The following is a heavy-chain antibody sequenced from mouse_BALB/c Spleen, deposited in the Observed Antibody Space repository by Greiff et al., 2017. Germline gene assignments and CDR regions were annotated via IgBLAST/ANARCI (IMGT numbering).Heavy chain of an antibody. D-gene: IGHD1-1*02. V-gene: IGHV5-17*02. CDR2: ISSGSSTI. CDR1: GFTFSSFG. Sequence: EVHLVESGGGLVQPGGSRKLSCAASGFTFSSFGMHWVRQAPEKGLEWVAYISSGSSTIYYADTVKGRFTISRDNPKNTLFLQMTSLRSEDTAMYYCAPHYDYYAMDYWGQGTSVTVSS. J-gene: IGHJ4*01. CDR3: APHYDYYAMDY.